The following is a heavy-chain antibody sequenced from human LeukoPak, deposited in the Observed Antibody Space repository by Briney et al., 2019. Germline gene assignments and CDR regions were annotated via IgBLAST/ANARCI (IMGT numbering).Heavy chain of an antibody. CDR1: GYTFTSYY. Sequence: ASVKVSCKASGYTFTSYYMHWVRQAPGQGLEWMGIINPSGGSTSYAQKFQGRVTMTRDTSTSTVYMELSSLRSEDTAVYYCATYPRYYYDSSGYNEFDYWGQGTLVTVSS. CDR2: INPSGGST. V-gene: IGHV1-46*01. D-gene: IGHD3-22*01. J-gene: IGHJ4*02. CDR3: ATYPRYYYDSSGYNEFDY.